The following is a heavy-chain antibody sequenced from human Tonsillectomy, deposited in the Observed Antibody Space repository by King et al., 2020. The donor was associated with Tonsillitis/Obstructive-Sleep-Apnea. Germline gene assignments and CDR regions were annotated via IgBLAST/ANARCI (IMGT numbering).Heavy chain of an antibody. D-gene: IGHD5-12*01. V-gene: IGHV5-51*01. CDR1: GYSFTTYW. Sequence: EQLVQSGAEVKKPGESLKISCKGSGYSFTTYWIGWVRQMPGKGLEWMGSIYPGDSYTRDSPSFQGQVTISADKSISTAYLQWSSLKAEVTSMYYCAIRGYRDFQHLFDPWGQGTLVTVSS. CDR3: AIRGYRDFQHLFDP. CDR2: IYPGDSYT. J-gene: IGHJ5*02.